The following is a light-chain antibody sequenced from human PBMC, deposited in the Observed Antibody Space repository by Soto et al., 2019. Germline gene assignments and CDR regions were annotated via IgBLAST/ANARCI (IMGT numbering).Light chain of an antibody. V-gene: IGKV3-20*01. CDR2: GAS. CDR1: QSVSSSY. CDR3: QQYGSSPFT. Sequence: EIVLTQSPGTLSLSPGERATLSCRASQSVSSSYVAWYQQKPGQAPRLLIYGASSRATGIPNMISGSGSGKDFTPTISRLEPEDFAVYYCQQYGSSPFTFGPGTKVDIK. J-gene: IGKJ3*01.